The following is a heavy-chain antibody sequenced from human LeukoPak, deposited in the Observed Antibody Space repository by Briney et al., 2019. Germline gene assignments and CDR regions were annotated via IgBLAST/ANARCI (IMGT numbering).Heavy chain of an antibody. Sequence: SVKVSCKASGDTFSSHAISWVRQAPGQGLEWMGGIIPLFSIVNYAQKFQGRVTITADDSTITAYMELSSLRSEDTAVYYCARAPSDYYGSGSFHYWGQGTLVTVSS. V-gene: IGHV1-69*13. CDR2: IIPLFSIV. J-gene: IGHJ4*02. CDR1: GDTFSSHA. CDR3: ARAPSDYYGSGSFHY. D-gene: IGHD3-10*01.